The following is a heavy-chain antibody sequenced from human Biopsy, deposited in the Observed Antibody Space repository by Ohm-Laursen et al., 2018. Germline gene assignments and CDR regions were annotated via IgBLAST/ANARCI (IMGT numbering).Heavy chain of an antibody. Sequence: SDTLSLTWTVSGGDINNYYWSWIRQPAGKGLEWIGRIYPGGSANYNPSLKSRVTMSVDTSKKQLSLGLRSVTAADTAMYYCASVVLGPTNDAFDLWGQGTMVVVSS. CDR3: ASVVLGPTNDAFDL. V-gene: IGHV4-4*07. CDR1: GGDINNYY. J-gene: IGHJ3*01. CDR2: IYPGGSA. D-gene: IGHD3-22*01.